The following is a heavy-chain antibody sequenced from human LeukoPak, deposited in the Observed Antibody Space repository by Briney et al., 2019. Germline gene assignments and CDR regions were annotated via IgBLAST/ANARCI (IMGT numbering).Heavy chain of an antibody. V-gene: IGHV1-69*13. CDR3: ARDVSRIYFDY. CDR1: GGTYSSYA. J-gene: IGHJ4*02. CDR2: IIPIFGTA. D-gene: IGHD5/OR15-5a*01. Sequence: ASVTVSCKASGGTYSSYAISWVRQAPGQGLEWMGGIIPIFGTANYAQKFQGRVTITADESTSTAYMELSSRRSEDTAVYYCARDVSRIYFDYWGQGTLVTVSS.